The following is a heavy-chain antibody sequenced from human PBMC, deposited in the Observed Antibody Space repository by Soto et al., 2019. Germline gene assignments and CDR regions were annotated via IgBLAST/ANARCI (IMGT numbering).Heavy chain of an antibody. CDR1: GDSINSDNYY. CDR3: ARLEGLATISYYFDY. V-gene: IGHV4-39*02. D-gene: IGHD3-9*01. CDR2: IYYRGNT. J-gene: IGHJ4*02. Sequence: QLQLQESGPGLVKPSETLSLTCSVSGDSINSDNYYWGWIRQSPGKGLEWIGSIYYRGNTYYNPSLKTRVTISLDKSKSHFSLKLNSVTAADSAVYFCARLEGLATISYYFDYWGQGTLVTVSS.